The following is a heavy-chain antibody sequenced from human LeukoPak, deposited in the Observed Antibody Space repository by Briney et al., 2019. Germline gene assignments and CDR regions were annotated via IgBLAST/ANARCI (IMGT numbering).Heavy chain of an antibody. D-gene: IGHD3-22*01. V-gene: IGHV3-21*01. Sequence: PGGSLRLSCAASGFTFSSYAMSWVRQAPGKGLEWVSSISSGTSYIYYADSVKGRFTISRDNAKNSLYLQMNSLRAEDTAVYYCAKVGYYNDSSGYYLDYFDYWGQGTLVTVSS. CDR3: AKVGYYNDSSGYYLDYFDY. CDR1: GFTFSSYA. J-gene: IGHJ4*02. CDR2: ISSGTSYI.